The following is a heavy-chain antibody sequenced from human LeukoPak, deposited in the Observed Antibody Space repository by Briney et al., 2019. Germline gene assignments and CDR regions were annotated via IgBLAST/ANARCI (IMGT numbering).Heavy chain of an antibody. J-gene: IGHJ6*03. CDR3: ARDDYSNYYYYYMDV. CDR1: GFTFDDYG. V-gene: IGHV3-20*04. Sequence: GGSLRLSCAASGFTFDDYGMSWVRQAPGKGLEWVSGINWNGGSTGYADSVKGRFTISRDNAKNSLYLQMNSLRAEDTALYYCARDDYSNYYYYYMDVWGKWTTVTVSS. CDR2: INWNGGST. D-gene: IGHD4-11*01.